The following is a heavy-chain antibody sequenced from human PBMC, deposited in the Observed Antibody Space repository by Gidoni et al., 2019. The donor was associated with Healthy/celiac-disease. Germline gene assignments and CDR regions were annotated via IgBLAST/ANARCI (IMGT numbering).Heavy chain of an antibody. CDR3: AKGYCSSTSCYTFGYGMDV. CDR2: ISGSGGST. J-gene: IGHJ6*02. V-gene: IGHV3-23*01. Sequence: EVQLLESGGGLVQPGGSLSLSCAASGFPFSSSAMSWVRQAPGKGLEWVSAISGSGGSTYYADSVKGRFTISRDNSKNTLYLQMNSLRAEDTAVYYCAKGYCSSTSCYTFGYGMDVWGQGTTVTVSS. CDR1: GFPFSSSA. D-gene: IGHD2-2*02.